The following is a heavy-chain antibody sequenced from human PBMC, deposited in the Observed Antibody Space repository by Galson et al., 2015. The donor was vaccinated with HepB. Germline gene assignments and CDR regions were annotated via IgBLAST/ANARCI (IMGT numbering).Heavy chain of an antibody. CDR2: ISYDGSNK. Sequence: SLRLSCAASGFIFSNYGMHWVRQAPGKGLEWVAIISYDGSNKYYGDSVKGRFTISRDNSNSTLFLQMNSLRAEDTAVYYCAKDLYSSSWANEEYFYYYGMDVWGQGTTVIATS. CDR3: AKDLYSSSWANEEYFYYYGMDV. V-gene: IGHV3-30*18. CDR1: GFIFSNYG. D-gene: IGHD6-13*01. J-gene: IGHJ6*02.